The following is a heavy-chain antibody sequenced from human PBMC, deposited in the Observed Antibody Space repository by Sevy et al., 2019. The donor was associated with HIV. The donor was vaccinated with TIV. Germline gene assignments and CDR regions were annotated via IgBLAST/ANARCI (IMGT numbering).Heavy chain of an antibody. V-gene: IGHV4-39*01. J-gene: IGHJ4*02. Sequence: ETLSLTCTVSGGSISSSTYYWGWIRQPPGKGLEWIASIYYSGGTYYNVSLESRVTISVDMSKNQFSLRLSSVTAADTAVYYCARHGGIAVATLDYWGQGNLVTVSS. CDR3: ARHGGIAVATLDY. CDR2: IYYSGGT. D-gene: IGHD6-19*01. CDR1: GGSISSSTYY.